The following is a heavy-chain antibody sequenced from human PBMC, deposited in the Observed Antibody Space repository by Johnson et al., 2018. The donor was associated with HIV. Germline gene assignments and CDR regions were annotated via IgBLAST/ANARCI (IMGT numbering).Heavy chain of an antibody. J-gene: IGHJ3*02. CDR2: IGTAGDT. Sequence: VQLVESGGGVVHPGRSLRLSCAASGFTFSNYDMHWVRQATGKGLDWVSAIGTAGDTYYPGSVKGRFTISRENAKNSLYLQMNSLRAEDTAVYYCARDQKYETMIVVVWWAFDIWGQGTMVTVSS. D-gene: IGHD3-22*01. CDR3: ARDQKYETMIVVVWWAFDI. V-gene: IGHV3-13*01. CDR1: GFTFSNYD.